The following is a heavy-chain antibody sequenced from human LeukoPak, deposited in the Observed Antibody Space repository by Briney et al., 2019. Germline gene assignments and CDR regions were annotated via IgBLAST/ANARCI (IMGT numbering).Heavy chain of an antibody. V-gene: IGHV4-34*01. CDR3: ARENYDRAFDI. D-gene: IGHD3-9*01. CDR1: VDSFSGYY. CDR2: IYHSGST. Sequence: SETLSLTCAVYVDSFSGYYWSWIRQPPGKGLEWIGSIYHSGSTYYNPSLKSRVTISVDTSKNQFSLKLSSVTAADTAVYYCARENYDRAFDIWGQGTMVTVSS. J-gene: IGHJ3*02.